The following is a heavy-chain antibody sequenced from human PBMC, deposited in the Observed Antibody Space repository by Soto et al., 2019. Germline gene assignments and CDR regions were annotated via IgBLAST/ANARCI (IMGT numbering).Heavy chain of an antibody. D-gene: IGHD1-1*01. J-gene: IGHJ5*01. Sequence: AXATLSLTSTVSGGCMSTYDGSWIRQPAGKGLQWIGRMFSSGSTNYDPSLKSRVSMSLDTSKNQFSLYLRSVTAADTAVYYCARGTNDSGKNWFDSWGQGTPVTFSS. CDR1: GGCMSTYD. CDR2: MFSSGST. V-gene: IGHV4-4*07. CDR3: ARGTNDSGKNWFDS.